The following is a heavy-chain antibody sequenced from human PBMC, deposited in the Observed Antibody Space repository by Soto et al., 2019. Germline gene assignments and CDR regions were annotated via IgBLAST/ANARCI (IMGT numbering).Heavy chain of an antibody. J-gene: IGHJ4*02. CDR3: ARDRAMDDF. CDR2: IDQDGSEK. CDR1: GFTFSNYW. V-gene: IGHV3-7*05. Sequence: EVQLVESGGGLVQPGGSLRLSCAASGFTFSNYWMNWVRQAPGKGLEWVANIDQDGSEKNYVDSVKGRFTISRDNGKNSLVLQMNSLRAEDTAVYYCARDRAMDDFWGQGTLVTVAS.